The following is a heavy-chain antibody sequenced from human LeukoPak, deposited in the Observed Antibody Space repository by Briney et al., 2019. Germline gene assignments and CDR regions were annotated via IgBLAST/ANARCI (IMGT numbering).Heavy chain of an antibody. J-gene: IGHJ4*02. CDR2: ISSSSSYI. V-gene: IGHV3-21*01. CDR1: GFTFSSYS. Sequence: PGGSLRLSCAASGFTFSSYSMNWVRQAPGKGLEWVSSISSSSSYIYYADSVKGRFTISRDNAKNSLYLQMNSLRAEDTAVYYCARDETYDYVWGSFRYPFDYWGQVTLVTVSS. CDR3: ARDETYDYVWGSFRYPFDY. D-gene: IGHD3-16*02.